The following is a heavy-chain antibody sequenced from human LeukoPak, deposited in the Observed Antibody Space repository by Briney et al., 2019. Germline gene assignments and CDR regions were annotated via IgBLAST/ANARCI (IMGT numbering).Heavy chain of an antibody. Sequence: PGGSLRLSCAASGFTFSSYEMNWVRQAPAKGLEWVSYISGSGSTVYYADSVKGRFTISRDNAENSLYLQMHSLRAEDTGVYYCTRDAVVVVGPGFDVWGQGTLVTVSS. J-gene: IGHJ4*02. V-gene: IGHV3-48*03. CDR1: GFTFSSYE. CDR2: ISGSGSTV. CDR3: TRDAVVVVGPGFDV. D-gene: IGHD3-22*01.